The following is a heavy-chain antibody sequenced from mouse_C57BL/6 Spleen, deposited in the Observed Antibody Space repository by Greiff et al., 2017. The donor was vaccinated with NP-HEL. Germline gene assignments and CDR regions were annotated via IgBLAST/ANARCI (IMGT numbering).Heavy chain of an antibody. J-gene: IGHJ4*01. Sequence: DVQLVESGGGLVKPGGSLKLSCAASGFTFSDYGMHWVRQAPEKGLEWVAYISSGSSTIYYADTVKGRFTISRDNAKNTLFLQRTSLRSEDTAMYYCAMDFITTVVAYYYAMDYWGQGTSVTVSS. V-gene: IGHV5-17*01. D-gene: IGHD1-1*01. CDR3: AMDFITTVVAYYYAMDY. CDR1: GFTFSDYG. CDR2: ISSGSSTI.